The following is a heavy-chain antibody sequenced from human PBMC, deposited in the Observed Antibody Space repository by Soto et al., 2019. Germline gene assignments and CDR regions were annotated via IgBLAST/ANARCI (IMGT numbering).Heavy chain of an antibody. CDR3: AKDKYTDSVRGVWFFDC. Sequence: EVQLLESGGGLVKSGGSLRLSCVASGFTFSKYAMTWVRQAPGKGLEWVSSISSDGMTTDYADSVKGRFTISRDNSRNMLSLQMDILRGADAALYYCAKDKYTDSVRGVWFFDCWGRCTLVTVSS. J-gene: IGHJ2*01. V-gene: IGHV3-23*01. D-gene: IGHD3-16*01. CDR2: ISSDGMTT. CDR1: GFTFSKYA.